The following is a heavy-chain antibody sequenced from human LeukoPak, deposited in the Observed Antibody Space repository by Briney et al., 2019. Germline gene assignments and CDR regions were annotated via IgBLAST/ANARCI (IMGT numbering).Heavy chain of an antibody. J-gene: IGHJ5*02. CDR1: VGTFSSYA. Sequence: WASVKVSCKASVGTFSSYAISWVRQAPGQGLEWMGGIIPIFGTANYAQKFQGRVTITTDESTSTAYMELSSLRSEDTAVYYCASVSIAARHWWFDPWGQGTLDTVSS. D-gene: IGHD6-6*01. CDR3: ASVSIAARHWWFDP. CDR2: IIPIFGTA. V-gene: IGHV1-69*05.